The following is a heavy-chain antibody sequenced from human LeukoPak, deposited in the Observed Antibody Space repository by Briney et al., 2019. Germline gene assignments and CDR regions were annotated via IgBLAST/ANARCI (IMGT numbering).Heavy chain of an antibody. V-gene: IGHV3-23*01. CDR3: AKKDSAAAYPS. D-gene: IGHD6-13*01. CDR1: GFSFSSYA. J-gene: IGHJ5*02. Sequence: PGGSLRLSCAASGFSFSSYAMSWVRQAPGKGLEWVSGISGSGGSTYYADSVKGRFTISRDNSKNTLYLQMNSLRVEDTAVYYCAKKDSAAAYPSWGQGTLVTVSS. CDR2: ISGSGGST.